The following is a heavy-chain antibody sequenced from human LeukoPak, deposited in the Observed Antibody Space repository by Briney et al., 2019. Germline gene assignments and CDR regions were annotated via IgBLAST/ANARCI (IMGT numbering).Heavy chain of an antibody. D-gene: IGHD5-24*01. CDR3: AISRDGNMGY. J-gene: IGHJ4*02. Sequence: GGSLRLSCVASGFTFNNYAMTWVRQAPGKGLEWVSAISGSGYSTYYADSVKGRFTISRDNSKNTLYLQMNSLRAEDTAVYYCAISRDGNMGYWGQGTLVTASS. CDR2: ISGSGYST. CDR1: GFTFNNYA. V-gene: IGHV3-23*01.